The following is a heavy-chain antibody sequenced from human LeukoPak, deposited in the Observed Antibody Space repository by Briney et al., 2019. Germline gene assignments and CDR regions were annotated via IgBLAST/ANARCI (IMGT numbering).Heavy chain of an antibody. CDR1: GYSISSGYY. J-gene: IGHJ4*02. Sequence: SETLSLTCAVSGYSISSGYYWGWIRQPPGKGLEWIGSIYHSGSTYYNPSLKSRVTISVDTSKNQFSLKLSSAPAADTAVYYCARVGAGVFDYWGQGTLVTVSS. CDR2: IYHSGST. CDR3: ARVGAGVFDY. D-gene: IGHD1-26*01. V-gene: IGHV4-38-2*01.